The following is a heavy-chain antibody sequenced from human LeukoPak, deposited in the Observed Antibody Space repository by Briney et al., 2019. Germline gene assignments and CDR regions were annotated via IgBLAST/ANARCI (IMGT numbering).Heavy chain of an antibody. Sequence: KPGGSLRLSCAASEFTFSSYSMNWVRQAPGKGLEWVSSISRSSSYIYYADSVKGRFTISRDNARNSLYLQLSSLRAEDTAVYYCTRERMATIRSRSAFDIWGQGTMVTVSS. V-gene: IGHV3-21*01. J-gene: IGHJ3*02. D-gene: IGHD5-24*01. CDR2: ISRSSSYI. CDR1: EFTFSSYS. CDR3: TRERMATIRSRSAFDI.